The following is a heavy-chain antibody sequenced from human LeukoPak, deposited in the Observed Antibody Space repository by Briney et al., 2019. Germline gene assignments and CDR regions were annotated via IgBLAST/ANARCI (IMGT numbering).Heavy chain of an antibody. J-gene: IGHJ4*02. CDR3: AKMRYYDFWSGFYYFDY. Sequence: SETLSLTCTVSRGSISSSSYYWGWIRQPPGKGLEWIGSIYYSGRTYYNPSLQSRVTISVDTSKTQISLKLSSVTAADTAVYYCAKMRYYDFWSGFYYFDYWGQGTLVTVSS. CDR1: RGSISSSSYY. V-gene: IGHV4-39*01. D-gene: IGHD3-3*01. CDR2: IYYSGRT.